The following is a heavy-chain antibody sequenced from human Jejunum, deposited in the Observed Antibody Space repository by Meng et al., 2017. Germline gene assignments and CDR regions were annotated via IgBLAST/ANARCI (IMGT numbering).Heavy chain of an antibody. CDR1: GYSFTDYC. Sequence: VPSVAEVVAPGASVKVSWHVSGYSFTDYCIHWVRKGPGQGLEWLGRIHPNSGGTNYAQEFQGWVTRPRNTSISTAYLEVTRLRSDDTAVYYCAIVARDDRTWQPCDYWGRGTLVTVSS. V-gene: IGHV1-2*04. CDR2: IHPNSGGT. CDR3: AIVARDDRTWQPCDY. J-gene: IGHJ4*02. D-gene: IGHD5-24*01.